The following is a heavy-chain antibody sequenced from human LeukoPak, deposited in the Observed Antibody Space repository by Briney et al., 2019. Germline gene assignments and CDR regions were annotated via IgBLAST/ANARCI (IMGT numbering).Heavy chain of an antibody. CDR3: ARRKRYSYGYYDY. CDR2: INHSGST. CDR1: GGSFSGYY. V-gene: IGHV4-34*01. Sequence: SETLSLTCAVYGGSFSGYYWSWIRQPPGKGLEWIGEINHSGSTNYNPSLKSRVTISVDTSKNQFSLKLRSVTAADTAVYYCARRKRYSYGYYDYWGQGTLVTVSS. J-gene: IGHJ4*02. D-gene: IGHD5-18*01.